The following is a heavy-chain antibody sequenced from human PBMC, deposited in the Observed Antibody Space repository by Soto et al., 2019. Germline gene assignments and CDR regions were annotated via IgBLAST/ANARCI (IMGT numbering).Heavy chain of an antibody. CDR2: IKHSGST. Sequence: QVQLQQWGAGLLKPSETLSLTCAVYGGSFSGYYWSWIRQPPGKGLEWNGEIKHSGSTNYNPSLNSGLTISVDTSNNQFYLKRSSVTAADTAVYYCARGHRPKGYYYYYDGMDGWGQGTTVTVSS. V-gene: IGHV4-34*01. CDR1: GGSFSGYY. CDR3: ARGHRPKGYYYYYDGMDG. J-gene: IGHJ6*02.